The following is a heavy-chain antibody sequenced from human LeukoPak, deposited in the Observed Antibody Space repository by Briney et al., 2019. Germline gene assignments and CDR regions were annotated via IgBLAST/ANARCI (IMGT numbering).Heavy chain of an antibody. CDR3: ASGLYYYDSSGPYSD. D-gene: IGHD3-22*01. Sequence: SETLSLTCTVSGYSISSGYYWGWIRQPPGKGLEWIGSIYHSGSTYYNPSLKSRVTISVDTSKNQFSLKLSSVTAADTAVYYCASGLYYYDSSGPYSDWGQGTLVTVSS. CDR1: GYSISSGYY. CDR2: IYHSGST. J-gene: IGHJ4*02. V-gene: IGHV4-38-2*02.